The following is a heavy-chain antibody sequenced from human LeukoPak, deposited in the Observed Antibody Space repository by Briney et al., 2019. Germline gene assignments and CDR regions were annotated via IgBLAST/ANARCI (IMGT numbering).Heavy chain of an antibody. V-gene: IGHV3-20*04. D-gene: IGHD3-10*02. J-gene: IGHJ6*04. Sequence: GGSLRLSCAASGFSFDEYVMTWVRQGPGKGLEWVSGINGDGGSTGYSDSVKGRFTISRDNAKNSLYLQMNSLRAEDTAVYYCAELGITMIGGVWGKGTTVTISS. CDR1: GFSFDEYV. CDR3: AELGITMIGGV. CDR2: INGDGGST.